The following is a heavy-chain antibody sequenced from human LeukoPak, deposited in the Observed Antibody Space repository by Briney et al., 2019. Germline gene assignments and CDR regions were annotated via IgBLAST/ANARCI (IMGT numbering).Heavy chain of an antibody. D-gene: IGHD2-15*01. CDR3: ARTRARYCSGGSCRNWFDP. CDR1: GYTFTNYA. Sequence: EASVKVSCKASGYTFTNYAISWVRQASGQGLEWMGRISAYNGNTSYAQKFQDRVILTTDTSTSTAYMELRSLRSDDTAVYYCARTRARYCSGGSCRNWFDPWGQGTLVTVSS. CDR2: ISAYNGNT. V-gene: IGHV1-18*01. J-gene: IGHJ5*02.